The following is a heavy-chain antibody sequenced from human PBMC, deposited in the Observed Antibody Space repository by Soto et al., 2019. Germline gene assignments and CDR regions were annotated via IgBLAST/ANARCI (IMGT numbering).Heavy chain of an antibody. J-gene: IGHJ4*01. D-gene: IGHD1-26*01. CDR1: GYSFSSYG. CDR2: INPYNGNT. CDR3: ARDPGAATFDY. V-gene: IGHV1-18*04. Sequence: ASVKVSCTASGYSFSSYGVSWVRQAPGQGLEWIGWINPYNGNTLNAQNLQGRVTLTTDTSTSTAYMELRSLRSDDTAIYYCARDPGAATFDYWGQGTVVTVSS.